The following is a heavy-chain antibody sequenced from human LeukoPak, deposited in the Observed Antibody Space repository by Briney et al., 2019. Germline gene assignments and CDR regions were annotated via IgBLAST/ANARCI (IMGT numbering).Heavy chain of an antibody. CDR3: ARYHQYSSAWYLDY. D-gene: IGHD6-19*01. CDR2: IFYSGST. J-gene: IGHJ4*02. CDR1: GDSISGYY. V-gene: IGHV4-59*01. Sequence: SETLSLTCTVSGDSISGYYWSWIRQPPGKGLEWIGYIFYSGSTSYNPSLESRVTISVDTSKNQFSLKLSSVTAADTAVYYCARYHQYSSAWYLDYWGQGALVTVSS.